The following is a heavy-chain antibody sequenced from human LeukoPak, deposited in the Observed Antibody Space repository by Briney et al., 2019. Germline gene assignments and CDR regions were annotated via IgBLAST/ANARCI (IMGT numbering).Heavy chain of an antibody. CDR1: GFTFSTYS. V-gene: IGHV3-48*01. D-gene: IGHD3-10*01. CDR2: ISSSSSTI. J-gene: IGHJ6*02. CDR3: ARVGDLRYGMDV. Sequence: GGSLRLSCAASGFTFSTYSMNWVRQDPGKGLEWVSYISSSSSTIYYADSVKGRFTISRENAKNSLYLQMNSLRAEDTAVYYCARVGDLRYGMDVWGQGTTVTVSS.